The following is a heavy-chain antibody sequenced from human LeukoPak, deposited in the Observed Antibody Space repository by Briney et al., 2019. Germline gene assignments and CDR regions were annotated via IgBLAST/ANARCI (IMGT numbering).Heavy chain of an antibody. CDR2: IYHSGST. V-gene: IGHV4-4*02. J-gene: IGHJ4*02. CDR1: GGSISSSNW. CDR3: ARRTYDSRDYFFFDF. D-gene: IGHD3-22*01. Sequence: PSGTLSLTCAVSGGSISSSNWWSWVRQPPGKGLEWIGEIYHSGSTNYNPSLKSRVTISVDKSKNQFSLKLSSVTAADTAVYYCARRTYDSRDYFFFDFWGQGTLVTVSS.